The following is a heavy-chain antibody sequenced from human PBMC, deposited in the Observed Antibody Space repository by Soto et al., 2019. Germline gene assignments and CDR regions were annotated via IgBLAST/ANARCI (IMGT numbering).Heavy chain of an antibody. D-gene: IGHD3-22*01. V-gene: IGHV4-59*01. CDR3: ARVFRANYYDSSGYYSSWFDP. CDR1: GGSISSYY. Sequence: PSETLSLTCIVSGGSISSYYWSWIRQPPGKRLEWIGFIYYSGSANYNPSLKSRVTISVDTSRNLFSLKLSSVTAADTAVYYCARVFRANYYDSSGYYSSWFDPWGQGTLVTVSS. J-gene: IGHJ5*02. CDR2: IYYSGSA.